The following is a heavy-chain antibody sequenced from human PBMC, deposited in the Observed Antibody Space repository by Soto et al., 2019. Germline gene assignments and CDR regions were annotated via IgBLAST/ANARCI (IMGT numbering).Heavy chain of an antibody. J-gene: IGHJ4*02. Sequence: QVQLQESGPGLVEPAGTLSLTCVVSGDSITSNHWWSWVRQSPGRGLEWIGEIFHSESTNNNPRYNTSLESRVNMYMDKSTNQLNLKLYSLTVADAAVYFCVRQLERGGLPEGFEYWGQGTLATVSS. CDR1: GDSITSNHW. CDR3: VRQLERGGLPEGFEY. V-gene: IGHV4-4*01. D-gene: IGHD1-1*01. CDR2: IFHSEST.